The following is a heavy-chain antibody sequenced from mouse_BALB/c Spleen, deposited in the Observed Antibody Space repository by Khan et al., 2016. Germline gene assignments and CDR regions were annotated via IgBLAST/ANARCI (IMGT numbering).Heavy chain of an antibody. CDR1: GYSITSDYT. CDR3: AVIHYYGYFDY. V-gene: IGHV3-2*02. D-gene: IGHD1-2*01. CDR2: INYSGST. Sequence: EVKLEESGPGLVKPSQSLSLTCTVTGYSITSDYTWNWIRQFPGNKLEWMGYINYSGSTIYNPSLKSRISITRDTSKNQFFLQLNSVTTEDTATYYSAVIHYYGYFDYWGQGTTLTVSS. J-gene: IGHJ2*01.